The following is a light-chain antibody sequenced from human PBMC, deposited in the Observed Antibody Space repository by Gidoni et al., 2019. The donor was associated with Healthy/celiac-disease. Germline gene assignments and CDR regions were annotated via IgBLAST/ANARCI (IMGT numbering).Light chain of an antibody. V-gene: IGKV1-33*01. J-gene: IGKJ5*01. CDR1: QDISNY. CDR3: QQYDNLPIT. Sequence: DLQITQSPSSLSASVGDRVTLTCQASQDISNYLNWYQQKPGKAPKLLIYDASNLETGVPSRFSGSGSGTDFTFTISSLQPEDIATYYCQQYDNLPITFGQGTRLEIK. CDR2: DAS.